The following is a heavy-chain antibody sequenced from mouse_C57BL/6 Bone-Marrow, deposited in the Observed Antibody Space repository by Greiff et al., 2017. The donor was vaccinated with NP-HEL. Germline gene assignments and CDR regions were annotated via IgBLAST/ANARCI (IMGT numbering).Heavy chain of an antibody. Sequence: VQLQESGTELVKPGASVKLSCKASGYTFTSYWMHWVKQRPGQGLEWIGNINPSNGGTNYNEKFKSKATLTVDKSSSTAYMQLSSLTSEDSAVYYCARRGYYYGTLDYWGQGTTLTVSS. CDR3: ARRGYYYGTLDY. V-gene: IGHV1-53*01. D-gene: IGHD1-1*01. J-gene: IGHJ2*01. CDR2: INPSNGGT. CDR1: GYTFTSYW.